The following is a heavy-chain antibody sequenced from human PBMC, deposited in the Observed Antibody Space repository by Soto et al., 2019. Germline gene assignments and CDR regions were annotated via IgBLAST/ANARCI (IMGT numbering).Heavy chain of an antibody. CDR2: IIPIFGTA. J-gene: IGHJ5*02. CDR3: ARESCTNGVCYWVGNWFDP. Sequence: QVQLVQSGAEVKKPGSSVKVSCKASGGTFSSYAISWVRQAPGQGLEWMGGIIPIFGTANYAQKFQGRVTITADESTSTAYMELSSLRSEDTPVYYCARESCTNGVCYWVGNWFDPWGQGTLVTVSS. CDR1: GGTFSSYA. V-gene: IGHV1-69*01. D-gene: IGHD2-8*01.